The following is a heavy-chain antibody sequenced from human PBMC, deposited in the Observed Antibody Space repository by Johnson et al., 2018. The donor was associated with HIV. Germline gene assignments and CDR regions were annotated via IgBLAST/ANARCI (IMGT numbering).Heavy chain of an antibody. V-gene: IGHV3-33*03. CDR2: LWYDGTTA. D-gene: IGHD6-13*01. CDR1: GFNFNIYG. Sequence: QVLLVESGGDMVQPGRSLRLSCAASGFNFNIYGMHWVRQAPGKGLEWVAILWYDGTTAFYADSVKGRFTISRDTSKKMLYLQMNSLRVDDTAVYFCARGVKQQLSVVDAFDIWGQGTMVTVSS. J-gene: IGHJ3*02. CDR3: ARGVKQQLSVVDAFDI.